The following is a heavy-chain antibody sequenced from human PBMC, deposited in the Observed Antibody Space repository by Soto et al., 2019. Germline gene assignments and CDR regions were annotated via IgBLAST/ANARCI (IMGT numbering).Heavy chain of an antibody. J-gene: IGHJ6*02. CDR2: STGAGGGT. Sequence: GGSRGIACAAAGVPFSSYAILWVRQAPGRGLGWVAASTGAGGGTYNLEAVKGRFTVSRDNSKKTVYLQLDGLRAEDTAVYYCAKGHSDYQGDYNYYGMDVWGQGTTVTVSS. CDR1: GVPFSSYA. D-gene: IGHD6-25*01. V-gene: IGHV3-23*01. CDR3: AKGHSDYQGDYNYYGMDV.